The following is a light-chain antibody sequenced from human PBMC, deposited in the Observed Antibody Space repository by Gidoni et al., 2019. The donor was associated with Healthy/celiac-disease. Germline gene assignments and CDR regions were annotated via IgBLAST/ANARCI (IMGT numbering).Light chain of an antibody. CDR1: SSNIGSHS. J-gene: IGLJ2*01. CDR3: AAWDDSLNAL. CDR2: SND. Sequence: QSVLTQPPSASGTPGQRVTISCSGSSSNIGSHSVNWYQQFPGTAPKLLIYSNDQRPSGVPDRFSGSKSGTSASLAISGLQSEDEADYYCAAWDDSLNALFGGGTKLTVL. V-gene: IGLV1-44*01.